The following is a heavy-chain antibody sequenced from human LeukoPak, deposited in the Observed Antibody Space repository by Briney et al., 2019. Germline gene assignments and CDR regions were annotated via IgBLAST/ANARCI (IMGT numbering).Heavy chain of an antibody. V-gene: IGHV4-4*07. Sequence: SETLSLTCTVSGGSISSYYWGWIRLPAGKGLEWIGRLYTSGSTNNNPSLKSRVTISVDKSKNQFSLKLTSVTAADTAVYYCARDGYSTSYYYYYMDVWGKGTTVTVSS. D-gene: IGHD2/OR15-2a*01. J-gene: IGHJ6*03. CDR2: LYTSGST. CDR3: ARDGYSTSYYYYYMDV. CDR1: GGSISSYY.